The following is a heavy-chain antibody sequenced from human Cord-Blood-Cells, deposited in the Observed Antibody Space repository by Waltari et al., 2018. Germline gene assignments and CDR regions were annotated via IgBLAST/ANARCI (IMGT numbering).Heavy chain of an antibody. J-gene: IGHJ3*02. CDR3: ARDPTWSDAFDI. D-gene: IGHD2-8*02. V-gene: IGHV4-4*07. CDR1: GGSISSYY. CDR2: IYTSGST. Sequence: SGGSISSYYWSWIRQPAGKGLEWIGRIYTSGSTNYNPSLKSRVTMSVDTSKNQFSLKLSSVTAADTAVYYCARDPTWSDAFDIWGQGTMVTVSS.